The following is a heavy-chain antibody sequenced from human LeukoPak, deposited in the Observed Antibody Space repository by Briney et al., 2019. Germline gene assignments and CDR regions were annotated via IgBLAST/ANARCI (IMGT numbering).Heavy chain of an antibody. CDR2: INHSGST. J-gene: IGHJ4*02. CDR3: ARGPYYYDSSGYYY. Sequence: SETLSLTCAVYGGSFSGYYWSWIRQPPGKGLGWIGEINHSGSTNYNPSLKSRVTISVDTSKNQFSLKLSSVTAADTAVYYCARGPYYYDSSGYYYWGQGTLVTVSS. V-gene: IGHV4-34*01. D-gene: IGHD3-22*01. CDR1: GGSFSGYY.